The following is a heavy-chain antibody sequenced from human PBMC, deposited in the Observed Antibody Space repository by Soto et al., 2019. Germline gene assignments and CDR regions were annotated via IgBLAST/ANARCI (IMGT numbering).Heavy chain of an antibody. CDR3: SRESHDILTGPHWVWYVDL. CDR2: INDRGSI. J-gene: IGHJ2*01. V-gene: IGHV4-34*01. D-gene: IGHD3-9*01. Sequence: QVQLQQWGAGPLRPLETLSLTCGVSGGSFSGYYWAWIRQSPGKGLEWIGEINDRGSINYNPSLKSRGSISVDTSKNHSSLQLRTVTAADTAVYYCSRESHDILTGPHWVWYVDLWGRGTLVTVSS. CDR1: GGSFSGYY.